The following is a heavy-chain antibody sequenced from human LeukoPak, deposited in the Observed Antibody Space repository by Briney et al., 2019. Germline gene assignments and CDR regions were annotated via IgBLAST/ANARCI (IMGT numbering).Heavy chain of an antibody. CDR2: IYYSGST. V-gene: IGHV4-59*08. Sequence: SETLSLTCTVSGGSISSYYWSWIQQPPGKGLEWIGYIYYSGSTNYNPSLKSRVTISVDTSKNQFSLKLSSVTAADTAVYYCARAIYSTDAFDIWGQGTMVTVSS. J-gene: IGHJ3*02. CDR3: ARAIYSTDAFDI. D-gene: IGHD2-15*01. CDR1: GGSISSYY.